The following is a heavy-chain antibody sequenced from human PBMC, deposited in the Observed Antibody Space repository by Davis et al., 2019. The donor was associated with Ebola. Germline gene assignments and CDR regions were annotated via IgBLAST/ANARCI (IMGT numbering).Heavy chain of an antibody. V-gene: IGHV1-8*01. J-gene: IGHJ5*02. CDR3: ARGPLRAIFGVLITSNWFDP. CDR1: GYTFTSYD. CDR2: MNPNSGNT. D-gene: IGHD3-3*01. Sequence: ASVKVSCKASGYTFTSYDINWVRQATGQGIEWMGWMNPNSGNTGYAQKFQGRVTMTRNTSISTAYMELSSLRSEDTAVYYCARGPLRAIFGVLITSNWFDPWGQGTLVTVSS.